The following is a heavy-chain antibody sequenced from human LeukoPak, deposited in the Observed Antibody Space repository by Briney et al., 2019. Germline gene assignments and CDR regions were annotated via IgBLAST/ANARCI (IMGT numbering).Heavy chain of an antibody. CDR1: GFTFSSYA. CDR2: ISYDGSNK. Sequence: PGRSLRLSCAASGFTFSSYAMHWVRQAPGKGLEWVAVISYDGSNKYYADSVKGRFTISRDNSKNTLYLQMNSLRAEDTAVYYCAKDLYYYGSGSYIFDYWGQGTLVTVSS. V-gene: IGHV3-30-3*01. CDR3: AKDLYYYGSGSYIFDY. D-gene: IGHD3-10*01. J-gene: IGHJ4*02.